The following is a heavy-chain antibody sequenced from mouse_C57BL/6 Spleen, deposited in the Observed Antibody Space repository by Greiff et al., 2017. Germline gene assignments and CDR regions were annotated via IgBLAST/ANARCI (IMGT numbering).Heavy chain of an antibody. CDR2: ISNGGGST. D-gene: IGHD2-3*01. Sequence: EVQRVESGGGLVQPGGSLKLSCAASGFTFSDYYMYWVRQTPGKRLEWVAYISNGGGSTYYPDTVKGRFTISRDNAKNTLYLQMSRLKSEDTAMYYCARLDGYFAMDYWGQGTSVTVSS. J-gene: IGHJ4*01. CDR3: ARLDGYFAMDY. CDR1: GFTFSDYY. V-gene: IGHV5-12*01.